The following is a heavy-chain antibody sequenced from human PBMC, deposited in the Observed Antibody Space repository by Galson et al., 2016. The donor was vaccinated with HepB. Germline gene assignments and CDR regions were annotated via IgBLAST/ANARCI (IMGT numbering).Heavy chain of an antibody. D-gene: IGHD3-16*01. J-gene: IGHJ4*02. CDR2: IFYTGTY. Sequence: TLSLTCSVSGGSISNADVHWSWIRQHPERGLEWIGHIFYTGTYYYNPSLRSRVVLSVDTSRHQFSLIVRSVPAADTALYYCARDTSLGGFDTWGQGTLVTVSS. V-gene: IGHV4-31*03. CDR1: GGSISNADVH. CDR3: ARDTSLGGFDT.